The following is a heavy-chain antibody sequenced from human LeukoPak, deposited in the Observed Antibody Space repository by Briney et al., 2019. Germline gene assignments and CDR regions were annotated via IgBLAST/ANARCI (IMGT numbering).Heavy chain of an antibody. CDR1: GFTFSSYS. Sequence: GGSLRLSCAASGFTFSSYSMNWVRQDPGKGLEWVSSISSSSSYIYYADSVKGRFTISRDNAKNSLYLQMNSLRAEDTAVYYCARLPQGVAATTFDYWGQGTLVTVSS. CDR2: ISSSSSYI. D-gene: IGHD2-15*01. CDR3: ARLPQGVAATTFDY. V-gene: IGHV3-21*01. J-gene: IGHJ4*02.